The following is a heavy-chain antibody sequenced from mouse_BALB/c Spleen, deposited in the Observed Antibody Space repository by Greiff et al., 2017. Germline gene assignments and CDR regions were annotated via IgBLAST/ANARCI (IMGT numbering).Heavy chain of an antibody. Sequence: QVQLKESGAELVRPGASVKLSCKALGYTFTDYEMHWVKQTPVHGLEWIGAIHPGSGGTAYNQKFKGKATLTADKSSSTAYMELSSLTSEDSAVYYCTKAARATAWFAYWGQGTLVTVAA. CDR2: IHPGSGGT. J-gene: IGHJ3*01. D-gene: IGHD3-1*01. CDR3: TKAARATAWFAY. CDR1: GYTFTDYE. V-gene: IGHV1-15*01.